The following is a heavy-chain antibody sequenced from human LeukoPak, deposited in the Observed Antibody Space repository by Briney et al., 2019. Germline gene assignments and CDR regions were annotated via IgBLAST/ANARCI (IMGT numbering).Heavy chain of an antibody. J-gene: IGHJ4*02. CDR1: GYTFTSYY. CDR3: ARENNYYDSRYYFDY. V-gene: IGHV1-46*01. CDR2: INPSGGST. D-gene: IGHD3-22*01. Sequence: GASVKVSSKASGYTFTSYYMHWVRQAPGQGLEWMGIINPSGGSTSYAQKFQGRVTMTRDTSTSTVYMELSSLRSEDTAVHYCARENNYYDSRYYFDYWGQGTLVTVSS.